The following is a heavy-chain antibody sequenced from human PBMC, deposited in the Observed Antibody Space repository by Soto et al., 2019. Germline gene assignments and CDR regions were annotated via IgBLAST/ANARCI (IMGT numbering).Heavy chain of an antibody. Sequence: QVQLVESGGGVVQPGRSLRLSCAASGFTFSSNGMHWVRHAPGKGLEWVAVIWYDGSNKYYADSVKDRFTISRDNSNNLLYLQMNSLRAADTAVYYCARWGSGKLLDYWGQGTLVTVSP. J-gene: IGHJ4*02. D-gene: IGHD3-16*01. V-gene: IGHV3-33*01. CDR3: ARWGSGKLLDY. CDR1: GFTFSSNG. CDR2: IWYDGSNK.